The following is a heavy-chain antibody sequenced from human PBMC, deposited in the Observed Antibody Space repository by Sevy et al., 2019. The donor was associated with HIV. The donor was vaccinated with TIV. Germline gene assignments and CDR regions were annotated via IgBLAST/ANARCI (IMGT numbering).Heavy chain of an antibody. J-gene: IGHJ5*01. CDR2: IKQDGSEA. CDR3: VRDKEVGASILDA. Sequence: GGSLRLSCVACGFNFRNFWMSWVRQAPGKGLECVADIKQDGSEAYYVDSVKGRSTISRDNAKNSLYLQMNRLRDEDTVMYFCVRDKEVGASILDAWGQGTPVTVSS. V-gene: IGHV3-7*03. CDR1: GFNFRNFW. D-gene: IGHD1-26*01.